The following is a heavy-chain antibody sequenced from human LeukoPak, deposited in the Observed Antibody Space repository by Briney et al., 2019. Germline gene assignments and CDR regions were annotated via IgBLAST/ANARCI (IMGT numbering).Heavy chain of an antibody. Sequence: ASVKVSCKASGYTFSGYYIHWVRQAPGQGLEWMGRINPNSGGTNCAQKFQGRVTMTRDAYITTAYMELSSLISDDTAVYYCARDRDGSSRNWFDPWGQGTLVTVSS. CDR3: ARDRDGSSRNWFDP. J-gene: IGHJ5*02. V-gene: IGHV1-2*06. D-gene: IGHD6-13*01. CDR2: INPNSGGT. CDR1: GYTFSGYY.